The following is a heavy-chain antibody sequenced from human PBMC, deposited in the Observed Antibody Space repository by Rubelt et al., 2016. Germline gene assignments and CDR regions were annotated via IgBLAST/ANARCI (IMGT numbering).Heavy chain of an antibody. Sequence: QVQLVQSGAEVKKPGASVKVSCKASGYTFTSYYMHWVRQAPGQGLEWVGRINPNSGGTNYAQTFQVRVTMTRDPSITPAYMELSRLRSDDTAVFYCARESSSGWYIDYWGQGTLVTVSS. D-gene: IGHD6-19*01. CDR2: INPNSGGT. J-gene: IGHJ4*02. CDR3: ARESSSGWYIDY. CDR1: GYTFTSYY. V-gene: IGHV1-2*06.